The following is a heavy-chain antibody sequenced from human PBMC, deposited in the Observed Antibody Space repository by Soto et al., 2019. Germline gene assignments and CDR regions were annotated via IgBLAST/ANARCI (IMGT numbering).Heavy chain of an antibody. D-gene: IGHD2-15*01. J-gene: IGHJ5*02. CDR3: AGVVAALGHWFDP. V-gene: IGHV1-18*01. CDR2: ISAYNGNT. CDR1: GYTFTSYG. Sequence: QVQLVQSGGEVKKPGASVKVSCKASGYTFTSYGISWVRQAPGQGLEWMGRISAYNGNTNYAQKLQGRVTRTADTSTSTAYMELRSLRSEDTAVYYCAGVVAALGHWFDPWGQGTLVTVSS.